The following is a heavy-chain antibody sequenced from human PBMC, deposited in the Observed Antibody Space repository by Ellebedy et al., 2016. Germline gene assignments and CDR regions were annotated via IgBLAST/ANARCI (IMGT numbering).Heavy chain of an antibody. CDR2: IIPILGIA. CDR1: GGTFSSYA. Sequence: SVKVSXXASGGTFSSYAISWVRQAPGQGLEWMGRIIPILGIANYAQKFQGRVTITADKSTSTAYMELSSLRSEDTAVYYCARQDSGCGGDCYSGVFDYWGQGTLVTVSS. D-gene: IGHD2-21*02. CDR3: ARQDSGCGGDCYSGVFDY. J-gene: IGHJ4*02. V-gene: IGHV1-69*04.